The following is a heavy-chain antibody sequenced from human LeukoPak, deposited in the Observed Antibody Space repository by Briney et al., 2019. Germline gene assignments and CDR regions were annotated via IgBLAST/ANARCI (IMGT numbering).Heavy chain of an antibody. CDR2: ISSSGSTI. CDR1: GFTFSSYS. J-gene: IGHJ4*02. Sequence: PGGSLRLSCAASGFTFSSYSMNWVRQAPGKGLEWVSYISSSGSTIYYADSVKGRFTISRDNAKNSLYLQMNSLRAEDTAVYYCARDLRRGYGTYWGQGTLVTVSS. CDR3: ARDLRRGYGTY. D-gene: IGHD5-18*01. V-gene: IGHV3-48*04.